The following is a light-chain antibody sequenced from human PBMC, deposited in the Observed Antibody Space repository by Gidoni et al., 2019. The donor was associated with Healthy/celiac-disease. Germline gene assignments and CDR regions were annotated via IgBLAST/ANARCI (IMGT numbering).Light chain of an antibody. J-gene: IGKJ3*01. Sequence: DIQMTQSPSSLSASVGDRVTLTCQASQDISNYLNWYQQKPGKAPKLLIYDASNLETGVPSRFSGSGSGTDFTFTISSLQPEDIATYYCQQYDNLPFGQGTKVDIK. V-gene: IGKV1-33*01. CDR1: QDISNY. CDR3: QQYDNLP. CDR2: DAS.